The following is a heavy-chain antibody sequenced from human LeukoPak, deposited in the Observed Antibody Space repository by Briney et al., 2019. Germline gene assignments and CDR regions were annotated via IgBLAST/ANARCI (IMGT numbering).Heavy chain of an antibody. J-gene: IGHJ6*02. CDR2: IRSKAYGGTT. CDR1: GFTFGDYT. CDR3: TRVQPARRGAFYGMDV. Sequence: PGGSLRLSCTASGFTFGDYTVSWFRQAPGKGLEWVGFIRSKAYGGTTEYAASVKGRFTISRDDSKSIAYLQMNSLKTEDTAVYYCTRVQPARRGAFYGMDVWGQGTTVTVSS. D-gene: IGHD3-16*01. V-gene: IGHV3-49*03.